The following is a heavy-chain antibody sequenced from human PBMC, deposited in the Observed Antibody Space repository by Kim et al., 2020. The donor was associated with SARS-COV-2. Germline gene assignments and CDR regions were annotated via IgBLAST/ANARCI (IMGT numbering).Heavy chain of an antibody. CDR1: GFTFSSYG. V-gene: IGHV3-30*18. Sequence: GGSLRLSCAASGFTFSSYGMHWVRQAPGKGLEWVAVISYDGSNKYYADSVKGRFTISRDNSKNTLYLQMNSLRAEDTAVYYCAKDRDYYDSSVPFDYWG. CDR3: AKDRDYYDSSVPFDY. D-gene: IGHD3-22*01. J-gene: IGHJ4*01. CDR2: ISYDGSNK.